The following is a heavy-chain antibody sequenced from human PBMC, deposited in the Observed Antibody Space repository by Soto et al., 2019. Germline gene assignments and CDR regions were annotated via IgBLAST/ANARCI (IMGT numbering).Heavy chain of an antibody. CDR2: ISGSGGST. CDR1: GVTFSSYA. D-gene: IGHD6-19*01. V-gene: IGHV3-23*01. CDR3: AKDQHSQTGYSSGWYENFDY. J-gene: IGHJ4*02. Sequence: HPGGSMRLSSASSGVTFSSYAMAWVRQAPGKGLEWVSAISGSGGSTYYADSVKGRFTISRDNSKNTLYLQMNSLRAEDTAVYYCAKDQHSQTGYSSGWYENFDYWGQGTLVTVSS.